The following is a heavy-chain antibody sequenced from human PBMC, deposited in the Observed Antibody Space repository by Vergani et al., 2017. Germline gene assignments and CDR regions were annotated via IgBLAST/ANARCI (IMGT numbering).Heavy chain of an antibody. CDR3: ARPIPEIQPSHYYYYYYMDV. J-gene: IGHJ6*03. CDR2: ISSSSSTI. V-gene: IGHV3-48*01. Sequence: EVQLVESGGGLVQPGGSLRLSCAASGFIFSSYSMNWVRQAPGKGLEWVSYISSSSSTIYYADSVKGRFTISRDNAKNSLYLKMNSLRAEDTAVYYCARPIPEIQPSHYYYYYYMDVWGKGTTVTVSS. CDR1: GFIFSSYS. D-gene: IGHD5-18*01.